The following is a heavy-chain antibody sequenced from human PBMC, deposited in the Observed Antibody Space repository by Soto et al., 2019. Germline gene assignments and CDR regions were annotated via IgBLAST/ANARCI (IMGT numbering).Heavy chain of an antibody. Sequence: ASETLSLTCIVSGAPISSNDYFWAWIRQPPGRGLEFIASMHASGGTYHASSLKSRATMSLDTSKDQFSLKLQSVTAADTGTYYCAAIVVGATRHSDVDHWGQGTLVTVSS. CDR2: MHASGGT. CDR1: GAPISSNDYF. CDR3: AAIVVGATRHSDVDH. J-gene: IGHJ4*02. D-gene: IGHD2-15*01. V-gene: IGHV4-39*01.